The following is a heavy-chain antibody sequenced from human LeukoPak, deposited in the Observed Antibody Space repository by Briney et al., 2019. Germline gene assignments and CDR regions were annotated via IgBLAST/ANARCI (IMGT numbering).Heavy chain of an antibody. J-gene: IGHJ3*02. Sequence: PSETLSLTCTVSGGSISSYYWSWVRQPPGKGLEWVGYIYYSGSTNDNPSLKRRVTITVNTYKNQFSLKLRSVTAADTAVYYCARAAGRHAFDIWGQGTMGTVSS. V-gene: IGHV4-59*01. CDR2: IYYSGST. CDR3: ARAAGRHAFDI. CDR1: GGSISSYY. D-gene: IGHD6-13*01.